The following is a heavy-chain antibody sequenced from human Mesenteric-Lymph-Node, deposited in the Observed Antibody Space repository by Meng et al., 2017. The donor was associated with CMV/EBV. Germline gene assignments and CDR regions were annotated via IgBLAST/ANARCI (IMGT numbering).Heavy chain of an antibody. J-gene: IGHJ5*02. D-gene: IGHD3-3*01. Sequence: LTFSSYARSWVRQAPGKGLEWVSSISASGSTIYYADSVRGRFTISRGNSKTTVYLQMNSLSAEDTAVYYCARVDSYDFWSGHNWFDPWGQGTLVTVSS. V-gene: IGHV3-23*01. CDR3: ARVDSYDFWSGHNWFDP. CDR1: LTFSSYA. CDR2: ISASGSTI.